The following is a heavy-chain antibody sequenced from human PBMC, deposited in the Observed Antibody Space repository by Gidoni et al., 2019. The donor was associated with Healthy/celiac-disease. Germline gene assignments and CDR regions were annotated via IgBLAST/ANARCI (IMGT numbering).Heavy chain of an antibody. D-gene: IGHD3-22*01. J-gene: IGHJ6*02. V-gene: IGHV3-23*04. Sequence: EVQLVESGGGLVQPGGSLRLSCAASGFTFSSYAMRWVRQAPGQGLEWVSAISGSGGSTYYADSVKGQFTISRDNSKNTLYLQMNSLRAEDTAVYYCAKSDEYYYDSSGYQFHYYYGMDVWGQGTTVTVSS. CDR2: ISGSGGST. CDR3: AKSDEYYYDSSGYQFHYYYGMDV. CDR1: GFTFSSYA.